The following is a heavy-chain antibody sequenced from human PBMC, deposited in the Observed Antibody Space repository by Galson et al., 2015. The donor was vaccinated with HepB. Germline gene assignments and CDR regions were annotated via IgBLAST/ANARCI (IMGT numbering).Heavy chain of an antibody. CDR2: ISAYNGNT. Sequence: SVKVSCKASGYTFTSYGISWVRQAPGQGLEWMGWISAYNGNTNYAQKLQGRVTMTTDTSTSTAYMELRSLRSDDTAVYYCARVLSTEGLWFGAGVGYYYMDVWGKGTTVTVSS. CDR3: ARVLSTEGLWFGAGVGYYYMDV. J-gene: IGHJ6*03. CDR1: GYTFTSYG. D-gene: IGHD3-10*01. V-gene: IGHV1-18*01.